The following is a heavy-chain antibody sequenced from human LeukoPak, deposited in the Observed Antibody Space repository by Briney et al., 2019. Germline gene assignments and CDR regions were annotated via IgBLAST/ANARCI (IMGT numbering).Heavy chain of an antibody. V-gene: IGHV4-38-2*02. CDR1: GYSISSGYN. CDR2: INHSGST. Sequence: PSETLSLTCTVSGYSISSGYNWGWIRQPPGKGLEWIGSINHSGSTDYNPSLKSRVTMSVDTSKNQFSLKLSSVTAADTAVYYCAGDRYYYGSGPPNWFDPWGQGTLVTVSS. J-gene: IGHJ5*02. D-gene: IGHD3-10*01. CDR3: AGDRYYYGSGPPNWFDP.